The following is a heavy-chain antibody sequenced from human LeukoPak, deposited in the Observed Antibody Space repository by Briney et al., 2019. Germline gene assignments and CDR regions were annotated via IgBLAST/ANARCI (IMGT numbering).Heavy chain of an antibody. V-gene: IGHV3-23*01. Sequence: GGSLRLSCAASGFTFSSYAMSWVRQAPGKGLEWVSAISGSGGSTYYADSVKGRFTISRDNSKNTLYLQMNSLRAEDTAVYYCARGLSGTMVRGASDYWGQGTLVTVSS. CDR3: ARGLSGTMVRGASDY. J-gene: IGHJ4*02. D-gene: IGHD3-10*01. CDR1: GFTFSSYA. CDR2: ISGSGGST.